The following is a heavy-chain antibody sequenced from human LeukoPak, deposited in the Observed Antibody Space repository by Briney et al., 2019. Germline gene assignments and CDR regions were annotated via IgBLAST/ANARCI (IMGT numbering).Heavy chain of an antibody. CDR2: IYHSGST. J-gene: IGHJ6*02. D-gene: IGHD1-1*01. CDR3: ARTVIRAGTEYYGMDV. V-gene: IGHV4-4*03. Sequence: PPETLSLTCAVSGGSISSSNWGSWVRQPPGKGLEWIGEIYHSGSTNYNPSLKSRVTISVDKSKNQFSLKLSSVTAADTAVYYCARTVIRAGTEYYGMDVWGQGTTVTVSS. CDR1: GGSISSSNW.